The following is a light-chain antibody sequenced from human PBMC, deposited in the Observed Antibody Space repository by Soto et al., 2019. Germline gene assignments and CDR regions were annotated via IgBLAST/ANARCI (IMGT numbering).Light chain of an antibody. Sequence: DIQMTQSPSPLSASVGDRVTITCRASQSISSWLAWYQQKPGKAPKLLIYDASSLESGVPSRFSGSGSGTEFTLTISSLQPEDFATYYCQQSYSTPFTLGQGTRLEIK. J-gene: IGKJ5*01. CDR1: QSISSW. CDR2: DAS. CDR3: QQSYSTPFT. V-gene: IGKV1-5*01.